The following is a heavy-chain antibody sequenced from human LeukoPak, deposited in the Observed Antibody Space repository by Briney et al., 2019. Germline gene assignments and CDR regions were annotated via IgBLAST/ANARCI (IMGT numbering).Heavy chain of an antibody. V-gene: IGHV2-70*11. D-gene: IGHD3-22*01. CDR1: GFSLSASGMC. CDR2: IDWDDDK. Sequence: ESGPAQVKPTQTLTLTCTFSGFSLSASGMCVSWIRQPPGKALEWLARIDWDDDKYYSTSLKTRLTISKDTSKNQVVLTMTNMDPVDTATYYCARIKYYYDSSGYYPLGFDYWGQGTLVTVSS. J-gene: IGHJ4*02. CDR3: ARIKYYYDSSGYYPLGFDY.